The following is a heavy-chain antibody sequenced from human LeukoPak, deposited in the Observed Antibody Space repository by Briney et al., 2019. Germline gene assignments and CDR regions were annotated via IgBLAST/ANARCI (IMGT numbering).Heavy chain of an antibody. D-gene: IGHD3-10*01. Sequence: GGSLRLSCAASGFTFSSYAMSWVRQAPGKGLEWVSAISGSGGSTYYADSVKGRFTISRDNSKNTLYLQMNSLRAEDTAVYYCARCYTYGTTWFGGLDVWGQGTTVTASS. V-gene: IGHV3-23*01. CDR2: ISGSGGST. J-gene: IGHJ6*02. CDR1: GFTFSSYA. CDR3: ARCYTYGTTWFGGLDV.